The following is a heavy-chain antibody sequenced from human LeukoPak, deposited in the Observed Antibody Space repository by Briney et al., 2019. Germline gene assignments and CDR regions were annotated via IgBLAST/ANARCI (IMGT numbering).Heavy chain of an antibody. J-gene: IGHJ3*02. CDR3: AKAYQLPSLHDAFDI. CDR1: GGSISSSSYY. D-gene: IGHD2-2*01. V-gene: IGHV3-23*01. Sequence: ETLSLTCTVSGGSISSSSYYWGWIRQPPGKGLEWVSAISGSGGSTYYADSVKGRFTISRDNSKNTLYLQMNSLRAEDTAVYYCAKAYQLPSLHDAFDIWGQGTMVTVSS. CDR2: ISGSGGST.